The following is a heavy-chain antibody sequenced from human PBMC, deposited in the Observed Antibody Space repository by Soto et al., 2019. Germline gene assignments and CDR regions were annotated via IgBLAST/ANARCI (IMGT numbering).Heavy chain of an antibody. CDR1: GGSFSGYY. D-gene: IGHD3-9*01. V-gene: IGHV4-34*01. CDR2: INHSGST. J-gene: IGHJ4*02. CDR3: ARKYYDILTGYSEYFDY. Sequence: SETLSLTCAVYGGSFSGYYWSWIRQPPGKGLEWIGEINHSGSTNYNPSLKSRVTISVDTSKNQFSLKLSSVTAADTAVYYRARKYYDILTGYSEYFDYWGQGTLVTVSS.